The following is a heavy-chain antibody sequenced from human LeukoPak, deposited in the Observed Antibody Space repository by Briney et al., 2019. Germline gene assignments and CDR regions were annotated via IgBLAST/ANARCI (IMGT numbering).Heavy chain of an antibody. CDR2: IDPSDSYT. V-gene: IGHV5-10-1*01. D-gene: IGHD3-22*01. CDR3: ARHVGNYYDSRGYPSDY. CDR1: GYSFTNHW. Sequence: ESLKISCKGSGYSFTNHWITWVRQMPGKGLEWMGRIDPSDSYTDYSPSFQGHVTISADKSISTAYLQWSGLKAPDTAIYYCARHVGNYYDSRGYPSDYWGQGTLVTVSS. J-gene: IGHJ4*02.